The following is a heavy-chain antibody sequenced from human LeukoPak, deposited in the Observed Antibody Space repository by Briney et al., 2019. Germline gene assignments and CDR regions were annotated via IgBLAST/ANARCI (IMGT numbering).Heavy chain of an antibody. D-gene: IGHD2-2*01. CDR3: ARLPDIVVVPAALGS. CDR2: INPNSGGT. Sequence: ASVKVSCKASGYTFTGYYMHWVRQAPGQGLEWMGRINPNSGGTNYAQKFQGRVTMTRDTSISTAYMELSRLRSEDTAVYYCARLPDIVVVPAALGSWGQGTLVTVSS. V-gene: IGHV1-2*06. CDR1: GYTFTGYY. J-gene: IGHJ4*02.